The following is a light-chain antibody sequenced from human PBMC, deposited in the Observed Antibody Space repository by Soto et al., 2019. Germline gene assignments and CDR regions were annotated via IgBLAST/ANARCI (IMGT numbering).Light chain of an antibody. CDR3: SSFVTGNSLM. V-gene: IGLV2-8*01. CDR2: ELN. J-gene: IGLJ3*02. CDR1: SRDVGGHDY. Sequence: QSALTQPPSASGSPGQSVTISCTGTSRDVGGHDYVSWYQQHPGKAPKLMIYELNKRPSGVPDRFSGSKSGDTASLTVSGLQSEDEAHYYCSSFVTGNSLMFGGGTKVTVL.